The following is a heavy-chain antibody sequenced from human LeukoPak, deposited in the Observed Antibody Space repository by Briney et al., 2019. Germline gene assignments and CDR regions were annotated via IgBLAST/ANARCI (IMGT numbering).Heavy chain of an antibody. D-gene: IGHD6-13*01. CDR2: MNPNSGNT. CDR3: ARDDKTGYSSSWYLSYYYYGMDV. J-gene: IGHJ6*02. Sequence: ASVKVSCKASGGTFSSYAISWVRQATGQGLEWMGWMNPNSGNTGYAQKFQGRVTMTRNTSISTAYMELSSLRSEDTAVYYCARDDKTGYSSSWYLSYYYYGMDVWGQGTTVTVSS. CDR1: GGTFSSYA. V-gene: IGHV1-8*02.